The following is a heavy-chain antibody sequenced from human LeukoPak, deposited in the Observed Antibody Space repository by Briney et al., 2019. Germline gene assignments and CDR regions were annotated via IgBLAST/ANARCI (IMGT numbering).Heavy chain of an antibody. J-gene: IGHJ4*02. V-gene: IGHV3-23*01. CDR3: AKRTRRYGGLWETTYDLDYYFDY. D-gene: IGHD1-26*01. Sequence: PGGSLRLSCAASGFTFSSYAMSWVRQAPGKGLEWVSTISGSGGSTYYADSVKGRFTISRDNSKNTLYLQMNSLRAEDTAVYYCAKRTRRYGGLWETTYDLDYYFDYWGQGTLVTVSS. CDR1: GFTFSSYA. CDR2: ISGSGGST.